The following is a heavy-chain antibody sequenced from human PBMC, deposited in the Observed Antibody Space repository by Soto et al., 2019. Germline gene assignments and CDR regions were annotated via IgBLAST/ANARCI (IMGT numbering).Heavy chain of an antibody. Sequence: SVKGSCKASGGTFSSYAISWVRQAPGQGLEWMGGIIPIFGTANYAQKFQGRVTITADESTRTAYMELSSLRSEDTAVYYCARVTYGDYLFDYWGQGTLVTVSS. D-gene: IGHD4-17*01. V-gene: IGHV1-69*13. CDR2: IIPIFGTA. CDR1: GGTFSSYA. J-gene: IGHJ4*02. CDR3: ARVTYGDYLFDY.